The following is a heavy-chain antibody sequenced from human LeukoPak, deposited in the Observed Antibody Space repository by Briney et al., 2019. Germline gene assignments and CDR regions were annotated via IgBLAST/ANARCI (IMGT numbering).Heavy chain of an antibody. CDR3: ARGGLTIFGVAIPHKPHFDY. CDR1: GGSISSSSYY. D-gene: IGHD3-3*01. CDR2: IYYSGST. J-gene: IGHJ4*02. V-gene: IGHV4-39*07. Sequence: SETLSLTCTVSGGSISSSSYYWGWIRQPPGKGLEWIGSIYYSGSTYYNPSLKSRVTISVDTSKNQFSLKLSSVTAADTAVYYCARGGLTIFGVAIPHKPHFDYRAREPWSPSPQ.